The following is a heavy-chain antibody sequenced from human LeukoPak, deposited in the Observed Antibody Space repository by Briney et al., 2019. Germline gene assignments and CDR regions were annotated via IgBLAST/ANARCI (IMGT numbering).Heavy chain of an antibody. CDR2: IIPIFGTA. CDR3: ARAGKRWLQFVD. J-gene: IGHJ4*02. CDR1: GGTFSSYA. Sequence: ASVKVSCKASGGTFSSYAISWVRQAPGQGLEWMGGIIPIFGTAHYAQKFQGRVTITADESTSTAYMELSSLRSEDTAVYYCARAGKRWLQFVDWGQGTLVTVSS. D-gene: IGHD5-24*01. V-gene: IGHV1-69*13.